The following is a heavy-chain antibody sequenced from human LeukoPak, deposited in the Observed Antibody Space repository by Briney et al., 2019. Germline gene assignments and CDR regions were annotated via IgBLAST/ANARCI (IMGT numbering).Heavy chain of an antibody. Sequence: GGSLRLSCAASGFTFSSYEMNWVRQAPGKGLEWVSYISSSGSTIYYADSVKGRFTISRDNAKNSLYLQMNSLRAEDTAVYYCARLTITVDTAMVMYNWFDPWGQGTLVTVSS. CDR3: ARLTITVDTAMVMYNWFDP. J-gene: IGHJ5*02. D-gene: IGHD5-18*01. CDR1: GFTFSSYE. CDR2: ISSSGSTI. V-gene: IGHV3-48*03.